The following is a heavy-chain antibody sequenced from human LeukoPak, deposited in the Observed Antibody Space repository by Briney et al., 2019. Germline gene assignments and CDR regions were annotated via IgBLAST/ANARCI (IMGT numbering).Heavy chain of an antibody. Sequence: PSETLSLTCTVSGGSISSSSYYWGWIRQPPGKGLEWIGSIYYSGSTYYNPSLKSRVTISVDTSKNQFSLKLSSVTAADTAVYYCARLHGTKYEALDIWGQGTMVTVSS. CDR2: IYYSGST. CDR1: GGSISSSSYY. CDR3: ARLHGTKYEALDI. V-gene: IGHV4-39*07. D-gene: IGHD1/OR15-1a*01. J-gene: IGHJ3*02.